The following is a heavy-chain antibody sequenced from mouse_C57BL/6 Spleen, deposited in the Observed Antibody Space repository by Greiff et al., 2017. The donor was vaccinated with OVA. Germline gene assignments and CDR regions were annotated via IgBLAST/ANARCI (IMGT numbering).Heavy chain of an antibody. J-gene: IGHJ4*01. Sequence: EVKLVESGEGLVKPGGSLKLSCAASGFTFSSYAMSWVRQTPEKRLEWVAYISSGGDYIYYADTVKGRFTISRDNARNTLYLQMSSLKSEDTAMYYCTREDYYGSLYYAMDYWGQGTSVTVSS. CDR3: TREDYYGSLYYAMDY. CDR1: GFTFSSYA. V-gene: IGHV5-9-1*02. D-gene: IGHD1-1*01. CDR2: ISSGGDYI.